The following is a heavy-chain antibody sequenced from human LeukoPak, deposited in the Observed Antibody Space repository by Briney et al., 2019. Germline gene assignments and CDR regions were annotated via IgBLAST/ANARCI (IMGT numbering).Heavy chain of an antibody. D-gene: IGHD2-2*01. Sequence: PSETLSLTCTVSGGSISSSSYYWGWIRQPPGKGLEWIGSIYYSGSTYYNPSLKSRVTISVDTFKNQFSLKLSSVTAADTAVYYCARHGVVVVPAAKFDYWGQGTLVTVSS. CDR2: IYYSGST. CDR3: ARHGVVVVPAAKFDY. J-gene: IGHJ4*02. V-gene: IGHV4-39*01. CDR1: GGSISSSSYY.